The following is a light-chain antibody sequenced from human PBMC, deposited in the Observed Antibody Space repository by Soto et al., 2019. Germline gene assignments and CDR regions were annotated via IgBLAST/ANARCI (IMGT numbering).Light chain of an antibody. V-gene: IGLV2-14*01. J-gene: IGLJ2*01. CDR3: SSYTSSSTRV. Sequence: QSALTQPASVSGSPGKSITISCTGTSMDVGGYNYVSWYQQHPGKAPKLMIYEVSNRPSGVSDRFSGSKSGNTASLTISGLQAEDEADYYCSSYTSSSTRVFGGGTKLTVL. CDR1: SMDVGGYNY. CDR2: EVS.